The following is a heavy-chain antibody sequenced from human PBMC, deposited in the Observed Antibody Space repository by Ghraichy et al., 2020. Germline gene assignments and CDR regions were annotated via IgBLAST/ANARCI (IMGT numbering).Heavy chain of an antibody. J-gene: IGHJ4*02. CDR2: INPSEDTT. CDR1: GYTFTSYF. D-gene: IGHD4/OR15-4a*01. V-gene: IGHV1-46*01. Sequence: ASVKVSCKASGYTFTSYFLHWVRQAPGQGLEWMGMINPSEDTTTYAQKFQGRVTVTGDTSTNTVYMDLRSLRSEDTALYYCARAYGGYVNYLDSWGQGTLITVSS. CDR3: ARAYGGYVNYLDS.